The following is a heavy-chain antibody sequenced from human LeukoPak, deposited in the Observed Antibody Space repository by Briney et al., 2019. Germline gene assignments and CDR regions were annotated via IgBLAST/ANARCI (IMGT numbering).Heavy chain of an antibody. CDR2: ISYDGGNK. Sequence: GGSLRLSCAASGFTFSSYAMHWVRQAPGKGLEWVAVISYDGGNKYYADSVKGRFTISRDNSKNTLYLQMNSLRAEDTAVYYCASTSTVAATPPGDGMDVWGQGTTVTVSS. J-gene: IGHJ6*02. CDR3: ASTSTVAATPPGDGMDV. D-gene: IGHD2-15*01. V-gene: IGHV3-30-3*01. CDR1: GFTFSSYA.